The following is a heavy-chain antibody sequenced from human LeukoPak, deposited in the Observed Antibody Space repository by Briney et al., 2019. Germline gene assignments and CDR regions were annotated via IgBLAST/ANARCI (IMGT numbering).Heavy chain of an antibody. V-gene: IGHV1-2*02. Sequence: GPSVKLSCKASGYTFTGYYMHWVRQAPGQGLEWMGWIKPNSGGTNYAQKFQGTVTMTRDTSISTAYMKLSKLGSDDPAVYYSARDAGFLEWLVSNGMDVWGQGTTVTVSS. CDR2: IKPNSGGT. J-gene: IGHJ6*02. D-gene: IGHD3-3*01. CDR1: GYTFTGYY. CDR3: ARDAGFLEWLVSNGMDV.